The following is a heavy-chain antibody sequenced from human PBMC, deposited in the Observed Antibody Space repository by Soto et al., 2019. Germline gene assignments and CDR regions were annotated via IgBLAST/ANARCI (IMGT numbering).Heavy chain of an antibody. D-gene: IGHD2-2*01. CDR1: GFTFSSYG. CDR2: IWYDGSNK. Sequence: PGGSLRLSCAASGFTFSSYGMHWVRQAPGKGLEWVAVIWYDGSNKYYADSVKGRFTISRDNSKNTLYLQMNSLRAEDTAVYYCARDPLPVLIPTSYQLSHFRPDVCGQGTTVPVSS. V-gene: IGHV3-33*01. J-gene: IGHJ6*02. CDR3: ARDPLPVLIPTSYQLSHFRPDV.